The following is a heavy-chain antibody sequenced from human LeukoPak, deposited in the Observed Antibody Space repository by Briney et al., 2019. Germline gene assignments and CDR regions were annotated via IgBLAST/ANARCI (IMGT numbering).Heavy chain of an antibody. J-gene: IGHJ4*02. CDR1: GYTFTGHY. D-gene: IGHD1-26*01. V-gene: IGHV1-2*02. Sequence: ASVKVSCKASGYTFTGHYMHWVRQAPGQGLEWMGWINPNSGGTNYAQKFQGRVTMTRDTSISTAYMELSRLRSDDTAVYYCARGLEAEWELLDYWGQGTLVTVSS. CDR2: INPNSGGT. CDR3: ARGLEAEWELLDY.